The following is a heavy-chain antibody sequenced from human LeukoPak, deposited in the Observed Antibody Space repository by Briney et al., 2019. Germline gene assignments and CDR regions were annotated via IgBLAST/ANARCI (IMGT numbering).Heavy chain of an antibody. V-gene: IGHV3-30*18. D-gene: IGHD5-12*01. CDR3: VKSSGYSSYDHGDY. J-gene: IGHJ4*02. CDR2: ISHDGYDK. CDR1: GFNFQSYG. Sequence: GGSLRLSCAASGFNFQSYGIHWVRQVPGKGLEWVAVISHDGYDKSYVGNVKGRFTISRDNSNSVYLQMTSLRPEDTAVYYCVKSSGYSSYDHGDYWGQGTMVTVSS.